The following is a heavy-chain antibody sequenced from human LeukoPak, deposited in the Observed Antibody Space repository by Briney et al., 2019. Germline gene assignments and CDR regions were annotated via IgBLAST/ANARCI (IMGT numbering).Heavy chain of an antibody. J-gene: IGHJ5*02. CDR3: ARERCSSTSCHRGFDP. CDR1: GYTFTGYY. V-gene: IGHV1-2*06. CDR2: INPNSGGT. D-gene: IGHD2-2*02. Sequence: ASVKVSCKASGYTFTGYYMHWVRQAPGQGLEWMGRINPNSGGTNYAQKFQGRVTMTRDTSISTAYMELRSLRSDDTAVYYCARERCSSTSCHRGFDPWGQGTLVTVSS.